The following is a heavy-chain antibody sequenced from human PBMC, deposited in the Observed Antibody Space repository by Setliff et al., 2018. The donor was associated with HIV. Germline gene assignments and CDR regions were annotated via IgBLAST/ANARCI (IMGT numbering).Heavy chain of an antibody. Sequence: PSETLSLTCTVSGGSISSSSYYWGWIRQPPGKGLEWIGSIYYSGTTYYNPSLKSRITITVDTSTNQFSLKVNSVTAADTAVYYCASPKERYYYGSGTNVREYYGMDVWGQGTTVTVSS. CDR2: IYYSGTT. J-gene: IGHJ6*02. D-gene: IGHD3-10*01. CDR1: GGSISSSSYY. V-gene: IGHV4-39*07. CDR3: ASPKERYYYGSGTNVREYYGMDV.